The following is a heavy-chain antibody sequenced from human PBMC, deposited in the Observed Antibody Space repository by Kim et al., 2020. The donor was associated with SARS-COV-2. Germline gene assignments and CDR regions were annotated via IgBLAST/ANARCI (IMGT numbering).Heavy chain of an antibody. Sequence: SETLSLTCTVSGDSIASSSYRWVWIRQPPGKGLEWIGSIYYTGSTDYNASLKSRVSISIDTSKNQFSLTMSFVTAADRSVYYCARFYGNNCDYWGQGILVTVSS. J-gene: IGHJ4*02. CDR2: IYYTGST. V-gene: IGHV4-39*01. D-gene: IGHD2-21*01. CDR1: GDSIASSSYR. CDR3: ARFYGNNCDY.